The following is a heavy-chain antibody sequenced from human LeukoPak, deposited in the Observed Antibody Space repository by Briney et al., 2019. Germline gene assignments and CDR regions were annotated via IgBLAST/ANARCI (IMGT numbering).Heavy chain of an antibody. CDR1: EYTFIGYC. CDR2: INPNSGGT. V-gene: IGHV1-2*02. CDR3: ASGSGSYCSDY. J-gene: IGHJ4*02. Sequence: ASVKVSCKASEYTFIGYCMYWVRQAPGQGLEWMGWINPNSGGTNYAQKFQGRVTMTRGTSINTAYMELSSLRYDDTAVYYCASGSGSYCSDYWGQGTLVTVSS. D-gene: IGHD3-10*01.